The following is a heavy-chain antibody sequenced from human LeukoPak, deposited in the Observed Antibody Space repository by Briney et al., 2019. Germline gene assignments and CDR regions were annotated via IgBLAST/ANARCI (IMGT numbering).Heavy chain of an antibody. D-gene: IGHD6-13*01. CDR3: ARVYYSSSYDYWYFDL. CDR2: VYYTGST. Sequence: SETLSLTCTVSGDSISTYYWNWIRQAPGKGLEWIGYVYYTGSTNYNPSLKSRVTISVDTSKNQFSLKLSSVTAADTAVYYCARVYYSSSYDYWYFDLWGRGTLVTVSS. V-gene: IGHV4-59*01. J-gene: IGHJ2*01. CDR1: GDSISTYY.